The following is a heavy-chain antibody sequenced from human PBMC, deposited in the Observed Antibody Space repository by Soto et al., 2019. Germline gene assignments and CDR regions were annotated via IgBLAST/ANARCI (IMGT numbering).Heavy chain of an antibody. V-gene: IGHV3-30*18. CDR2: ISYDGSNK. J-gene: IGHJ6*02. D-gene: IGHD2-2*01. Sequence: QVQLVESGGGVVQPGRSLRLSCAASGFTFSSYGMHWVRQAPGKGLEWVAVISYDGSNKYYADSVKGRFTISRDNSKNTLYLQMNSLRAEDTAVYYCAKDLAQLPGEDYYYYGMDVWGQGTTVTVSS. CDR3: AKDLAQLPGEDYYYYGMDV. CDR1: GFTFSSYG.